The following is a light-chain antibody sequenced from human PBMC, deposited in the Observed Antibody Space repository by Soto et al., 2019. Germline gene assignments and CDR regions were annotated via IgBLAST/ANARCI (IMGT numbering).Light chain of an antibody. V-gene: IGLV2-14*01. Sequence: QSVLTQPASVSGSPGQSITISCTGTSSDVGGYNYVSWYQQHPGKAPKLMIYDVSNRPSGVFNRFSGSKSGNTASLTISGLQAEDEADYYCSSYTSSSTLDVVFGGGTKLTVL. CDR2: DVS. CDR1: SSDVGGYNY. J-gene: IGLJ2*01. CDR3: SSYTSSSTLDVV.